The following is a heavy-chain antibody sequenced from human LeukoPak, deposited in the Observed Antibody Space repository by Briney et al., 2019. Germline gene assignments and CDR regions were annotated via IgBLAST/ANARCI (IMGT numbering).Heavy chain of an antibody. CDR3: ASPPAEYSSSWWFDY. CDR1: GFTFSSYS. D-gene: IGHD6-13*01. Sequence: GGSLRLSCAASGFTFSSYSVNWVRQAPGKGLEWVSYISSSSSTIYYVESVKGRFTISRDNAKNSLYLQMNSLRAEDTAVYYCASPPAEYSSSWWFDYWGQGTLVTVSS. J-gene: IGHJ4*02. V-gene: IGHV3-48*01. CDR2: ISSSSSTI.